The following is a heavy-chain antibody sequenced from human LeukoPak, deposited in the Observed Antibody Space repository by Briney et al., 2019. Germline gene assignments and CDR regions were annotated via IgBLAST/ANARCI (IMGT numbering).Heavy chain of an antibody. CDR3: AKDGGSWGVGEWFDP. CDR1: GFTFEASA. D-gene: IGHD6-13*01. J-gene: IGHJ5*02. CDR2: ISGSGGST. V-gene: IGHV3-23*01. Sequence: GGSLRPSCAASGFTFEASAMSWVRQAPGKGLEWVSAISGSGGSTYYADSVKGRFTISRDNSKNTLYLQMNSLRAEDTAVYYCAKDGGSWGVGEWFDPWGQGTLVTVSS.